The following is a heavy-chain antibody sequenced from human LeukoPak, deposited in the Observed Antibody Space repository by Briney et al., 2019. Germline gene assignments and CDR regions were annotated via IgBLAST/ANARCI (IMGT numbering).Heavy chain of an antibody. CDR2: IIPILGIA. CDR1: GGTFSSYA. D-gene: IGHD1-1*01. Sequence: SVKVSCKASGGTFSSYAISWVRQAPGQGLEWMGRIIPILGIANYAQKFQGRVTITADKSTSTAYMELSSLRSEDTAVYYCAREVQLERHFDYWGQGTLVTVSS. J-gene: IGHJ4*02. CDR3: AREVQLERHFDY. V-gene: IGHV1-69*04.